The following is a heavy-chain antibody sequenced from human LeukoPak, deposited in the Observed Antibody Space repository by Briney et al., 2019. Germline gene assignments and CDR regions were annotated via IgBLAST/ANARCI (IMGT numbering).Heavy chain of an antibody. CDR1: GIPFSSYA. CDR3: AKDLNGRISGSTYYDY. CDR2: ISGSGGST. Sequence: PGGSLRLSCAASGIPFSSYAMNWVRQAPGKGLEWVSGISGSGGSTYYADSVKGRFTISRDNSKNTLYLQMNSLRAEDTAVYYCAKDLNGRISGSTYYDYWGQGTLVTVSS. V-gene: IGHV3-23*01. D-gene: IGHD1-7*01. J-gene: IGHJ4*02.